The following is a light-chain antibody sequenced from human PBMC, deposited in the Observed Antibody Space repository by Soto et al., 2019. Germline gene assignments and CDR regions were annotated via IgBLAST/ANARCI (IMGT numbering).Light chain of an antibody. CDR3: SSYTSSSTLV. CDR1: SSDVGGYNY. V-gene: IGLV2-14*01. Sequence: QSVLTQPASVSGSPGQSITISCTGTSSDVGGYNYVSWYQQHPGKAPKLMFYDVSNRPSGVSNRFSGSKSGNTASLTISGLQAEVEADYYCSSYTSSSTLVFGTGTKLAVL. CDR2: DVS. J-gene: IGLJ1*01.